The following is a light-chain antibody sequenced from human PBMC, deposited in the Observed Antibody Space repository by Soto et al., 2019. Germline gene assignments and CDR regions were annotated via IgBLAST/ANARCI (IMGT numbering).Light chain of an antibody. CDR2: DVS. J-gene: IGLJ1*01. CDR3: SSYKSSDDV. Sequence: QSVLTQPASVSGSPGQSITISCTGTSSDVGGYNYVSWYQQHPGKAPKLMIYDVSNRPSGVSNRFSGSKSGNTASLTISGLQAEDEADYYCSSYKSSDDVFGTGTKVTV. V-gene: IGLV2-14*01. CDR1: SSDVGGYNY.